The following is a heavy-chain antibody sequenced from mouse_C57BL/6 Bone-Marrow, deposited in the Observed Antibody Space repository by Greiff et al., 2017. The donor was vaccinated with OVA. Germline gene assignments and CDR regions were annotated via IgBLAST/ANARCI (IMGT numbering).Heavy chain of an antibody. Sequence: QVTLKESGPGILQPSQTLSLTCSFSGFSLSTFGMGVGWIRQPSGKGLEWLAHIWWDDDKYYNPALKRRLTISKDTSKNQVFLKIANVDTADTATYYCARDYYYGSSYNAYWGQGTLVTVSA. CDR1: GFSLSTFGMG. CDR3: ARDYYYGSSYNAY. V-gene: IGHV8-8*01. J-gene: IGHJ3*01. D-gene: IGHD1-1*01. CDR2: IWWDDDK.